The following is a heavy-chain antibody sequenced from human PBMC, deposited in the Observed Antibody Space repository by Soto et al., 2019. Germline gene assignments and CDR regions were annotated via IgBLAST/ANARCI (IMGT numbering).Heavy chain of an antibody. J-gene: IGHJ4*02. CDR3: ARDPSVPAAGYCAY. Sequence: GGSLRLSCTASGFTFGSYSMNWVRQAPGKGLEWVSSISSSSSYIYYADSVKGRFTISRDNAKNSLYLQMNSLRAEDTAVYYCARDPSVPAAGYCAYWGQGTLVTVPQ. V-gene: IGHV3-21*01. CDR2: ISSSSSYI. D-gene: IGHD2-2*01. CDR1: GFTFGSYS.